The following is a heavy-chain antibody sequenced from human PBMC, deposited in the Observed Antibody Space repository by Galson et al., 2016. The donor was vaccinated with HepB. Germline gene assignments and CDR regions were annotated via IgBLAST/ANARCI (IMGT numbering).Heavy chain of an antibody. CDR1: GFALGAFA. CDR2: ISADGTNT. J-gene: IGHJ4*02. V-gene: IGHV3-64D*06. D-gene: IGHD5-24*01. Sequence: SLRLSCAVSGFALGAFAMHWARQTPGRGLEYVSSISADGTNTYYADSVKGRFTISRDFSKNTMYLQMSSLRTEDTAVYYCVKDRGRTIRDFDVWGQGTLVTVSS. CDR3: VKDRGRTIRDFDV.